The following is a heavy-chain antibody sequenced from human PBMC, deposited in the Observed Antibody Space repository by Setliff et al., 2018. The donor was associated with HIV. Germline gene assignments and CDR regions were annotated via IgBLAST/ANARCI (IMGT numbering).Heavy chain of an antibody. J-gene: IGHJ4*02. CDR1: GYTFTKFD. Sequence: ASVKVSCKASGYTFTKFDINWVRQATGQGLEWMGWMNPNSGNTGFAQKFQGRVTMTRNTSISTTYMELSSLRSEDTAVYYCARGFMSIRVLTPFDYWGQGTLVTVSS. V-gene: IGHV1-8*01. CDR3: ARGFMSIRVLTPFDY. D-gene: IGHD2-8*01. CDR2: MNPNSGNT.